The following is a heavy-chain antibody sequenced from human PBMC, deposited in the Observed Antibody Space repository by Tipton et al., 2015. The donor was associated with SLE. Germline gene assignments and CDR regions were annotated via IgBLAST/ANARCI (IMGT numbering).Heavy chain of an antibody. CDR2: VSTYNVNT. CDR1: GYTFTSYG. V-gene: IGHV1-18*01. CDR3: ANGKGSGWYDAFDI. J-gene: IGHJ3*02. D-gene: IGHD6-19*01. Sequence: QVQLVQSGDEVKKPGDSVKVSCKASGYTFTSYGITWVRQAPGQGLEWMGWVSTYNVNTNYAQKFQGRVTMTTDTSTSTAYMELTSLTSDDTAVYYCANGKGSGWYDAFDIWGQGTMVTVSS.